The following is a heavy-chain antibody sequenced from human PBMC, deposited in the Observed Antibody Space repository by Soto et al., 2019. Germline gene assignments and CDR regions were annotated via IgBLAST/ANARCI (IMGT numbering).Heavy chain of an antibody. CDR2: IYSGGST. J-gene: IGHJ3*02. D-gene: IGHD3-10*01. Sequence: PGGSLRLSCAASGFTVSSNYMSWVRQAPGKGLEWVSVIYSGGSTYYADSVKGRFTISRDNSKNTLYLQMNSLRAEDTAVYYCARDWGWFGESTDDAFDIWGQGTMVTVSS. V-gene: IGHV3-53*01. CDR1: GFTVSSNY. CDR3: ARDWGWFGESTDDAFDI.